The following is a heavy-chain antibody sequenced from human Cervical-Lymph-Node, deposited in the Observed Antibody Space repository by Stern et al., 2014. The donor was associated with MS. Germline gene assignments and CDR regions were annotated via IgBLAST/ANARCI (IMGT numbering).Heavy chain of an antibody. CDR1: GVSISSGGYY. CDR3: ANGGDEYNPIDY. CDR2: GSFSGSI. Sequence: VQLVESGPGLLKPSQTLSLSCTVSGVSISSGGYYWSWLRQLPGKGLEWIGYGSFSGSISYNPSVTSRVSISVDTSKNQFSLNLRSVTAADTAVYYCANGGDEYNPIDYWGQGTLVIVST. V-gene: IGHV4-31*03. J-gene: IGHJ4*02. D-gene: IGHD5-24*01.